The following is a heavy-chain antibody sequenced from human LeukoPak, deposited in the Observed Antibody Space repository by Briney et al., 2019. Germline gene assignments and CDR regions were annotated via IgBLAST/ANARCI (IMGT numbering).Heavy chain of an antibody. CDR2: IYYTGTT. CDR3: ASKSTDHGELRFDY. CDR1: GDSTNTYF. J-gene: IGHJ4*02. D-gene: IGHD4-17*01. V-gene: IGHV4-59*01. Sequence: PSETLSLTCTISGDSTNTYFWSWIRQPPGKGLEWIGYIYYTGTTNYNPSLKGRVTISVDTSKNQFSLKVSSVTAADTGVYYCASKSTDHGELRFDYWGQGTLVTVSS.